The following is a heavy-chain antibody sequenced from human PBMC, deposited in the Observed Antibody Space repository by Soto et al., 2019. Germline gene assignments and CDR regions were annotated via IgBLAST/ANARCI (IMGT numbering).Heavy chain of an antibody. CDR3: ARSGDNDHVLDY. CDR2: SSNSGTYT. J-gene: IGHJ4*01. V-gene: IGHV3-11*06. D-gene: IGHD1-1*01. CDR1: GFTFIDYY. Sequence: LRLSCAASGFTFIDYYMSGIRQAPGKGLEWLSYSSNSGTYTRYADSVKGRFSISRDNAKNSLFLQINSLRGEDTAIYYCARSGDNDHVLDYSRQGTRFTVSS.